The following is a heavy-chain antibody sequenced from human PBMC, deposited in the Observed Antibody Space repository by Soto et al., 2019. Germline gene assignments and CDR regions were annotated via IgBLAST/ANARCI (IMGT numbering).Heavy chain of an antibody. CDR3: ARLSRGTGSYLDH. CDR2: IYPGDSDT. Sequence: GESLKISCMGSGYKVSTWHNFTSYWIAWVRQMPGEGLEWMGIIYPGDSDTRYSPSFQGQVTISADKSISTAYLQWSSLKASDTAMYYCARLSRGTGSYLDHWGQGTPVTVSS. CDR1: GYKVSTWHNFTSYW. V-gene: IGHV5-51*01. J-gene: IGHJ4*02. D-gene: IGHD1-26*01.